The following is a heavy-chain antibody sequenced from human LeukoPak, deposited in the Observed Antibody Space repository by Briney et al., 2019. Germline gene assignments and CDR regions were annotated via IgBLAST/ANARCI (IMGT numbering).Heavy chain of an antibody. Sequence: GGSLTLSCAASGFTFRRYAMSWVRQAPGKGLEWVSAISGSGGSTYYADSVKGRFNISRDNYKKTLYLQMNSLRAEDTAVYYCAKDPGYWTAMVADWGQGTLVTVSS. D-gene: IGHD5-18*01. V-gene: IGHV3-23*01. J-gene: IGHJ4*02. CDR1: GFTFRRYA. CDR2: ISGSGGST. CDR3: AKDPGYWTAMVAD.